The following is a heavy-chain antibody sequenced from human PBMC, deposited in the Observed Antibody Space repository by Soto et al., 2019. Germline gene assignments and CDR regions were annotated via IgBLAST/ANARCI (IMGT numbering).Heavy chain of an antibody. CDR2: ISGSGGST. CDR1: GVRFSSYA. CDR3: AKVAIVGLTAAIPYFDY. D-gene: IGHD2-2*03. Sequence: AACGVRFSSYAITWGRQNLGKGLEWVSAISGSGGSTYYADSVKGRFTISRDNSKNTLYLQMNSLRAEDTAVYYCAKVAIVGLTAAIPYFDYWGQGPLRTVYS. J-gene: IGHJ4*02. V-gene: IGHV3-23*01.